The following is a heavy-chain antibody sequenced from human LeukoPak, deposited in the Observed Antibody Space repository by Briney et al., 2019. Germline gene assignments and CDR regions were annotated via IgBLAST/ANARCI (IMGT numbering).Heavy chain of an antibody. D-gene: IGHD1-26*01. V-gene: IGHV3-23*01. J-gene: IGHJ4*02. Sequence: PGGSLRLSCAVSGVTFSNYAMSWVRQSPGKGLEWVSAISYSGSSTYYADSVKGRFTISRDNSKNTLYLQMNSLRAEDTAVYYCAKAKSGSFDAPQICWGQGTLVTVSS. CDR3: AKAKSGSFDAPQIC. CDR2: ISYSGSST. CDR1: GVTFSNYA.